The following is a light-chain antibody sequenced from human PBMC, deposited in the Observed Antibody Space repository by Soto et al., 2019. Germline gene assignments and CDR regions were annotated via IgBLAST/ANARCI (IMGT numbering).Light chain of an antibody. J-gene: IGKJ4*01. V-gene: IGKV1-39*01. Sequence: DIQMTQSPSSLSASIGDRVTITCRASQSISSYLNWYQQKSGKAPKLLIFAASTLQSGVPSRFSGSGSGTDFTLTICSLQPEDFATYYCQQSYSLPPLTFGGGTKVEIK. CDR3: QQSYSLPPLT. CDR1: QSISSY. CDR2: AAS.